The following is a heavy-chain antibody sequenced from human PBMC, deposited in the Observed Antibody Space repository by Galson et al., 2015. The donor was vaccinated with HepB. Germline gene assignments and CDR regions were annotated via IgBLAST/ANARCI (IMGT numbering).Heavy chain of an antibody. Sequence: QSGAEVKKPGESLRISCKGSGYSFTSYWISWVRQMPGKGLEWMGRIDPSDSYTNYSPSFQGHVTISADKSISTAYLQWSSLKASDTAMYYCARLGVAAAGTKDYYYYMDVWGKGTTVTVSS. CDR1: GYSFTSYW. CDR3: ARLGVAAAGTKDYYYYMDV. J-gene: IGHJ6*03. CDR2: IDPSDSYT. V-gene: IGHV5-10-1*01. D-gene: IGHD6-13*01.